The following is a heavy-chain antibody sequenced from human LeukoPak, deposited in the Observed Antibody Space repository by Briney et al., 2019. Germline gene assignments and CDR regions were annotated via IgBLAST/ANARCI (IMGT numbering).Heavy chain of an antibody. CDR2: ISSSSSYI. Sequence: GGSLRLSCAASGFIFKDYAMNWVRQAPGKGLQWVSSISSSSSYIYYADSVKGRFTISRDNAKNSLYLQMNSLRAEDTAVYYCARDPIAVAGKVFDYWGQGTLVTVSS. CDR1: GFIFKDYA. V-gene: IGHV3-21*01. CDR3: ARDPIAVAGKVFDY. D-gene: IGHD6-19*01. J-gene: IGHJ4*02.